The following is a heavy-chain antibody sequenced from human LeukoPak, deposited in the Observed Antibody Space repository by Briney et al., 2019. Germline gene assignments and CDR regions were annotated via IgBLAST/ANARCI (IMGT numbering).Heavy chain of an antibody. CDR2: ISWNSGSI. CDR3: AKGGGYYYDSSGYYPFDY. Sequence: GRSLRLSCAASGFTFDDYAMHWVRHAPGKGLEWVSGISWNSGSIGYADSVKGRFTISRDNAKNSLYLQMNSLRAEDTALYYCAKGGGYYYDSSGYYPFDYWGQGTLVTVSS. V-gene: IGHV3-9*01. J-gene: IGHJ4*02. D-gene: IGHD3-22*01. CDR1: GFTFDDYA.